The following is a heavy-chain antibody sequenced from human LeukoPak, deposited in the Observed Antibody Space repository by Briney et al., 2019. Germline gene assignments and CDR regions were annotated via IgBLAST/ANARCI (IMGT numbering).Heavy chain of an antibody. CDR1: GGSFGGYY. CDR2: INDSGSS. J-gene: IGHJ5*02. V-gene: IGHV4-34*01. Sequence: SETLSLTCAVYGGSFGGYYWSWIRPPPGKGLEWVGEINDSGSSNYIPSLKSRVTISVDRSKNQFSLWLSSVTAADTAMYYCARDRTVLWFGELGGWFDPWGQGTLVTVSS. D-gene: IGHD3-10*01. CDR3: ARDRTVLWFGELGGWFDP.